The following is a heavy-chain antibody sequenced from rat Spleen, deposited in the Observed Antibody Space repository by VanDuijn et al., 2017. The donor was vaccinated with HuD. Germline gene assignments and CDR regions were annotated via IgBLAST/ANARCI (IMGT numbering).Heavy chain of an antibody. V-gene: IGHV2S8*01. CDR2: ISSGGST. J-gene: IGHJ2*01. CDR3: ARFWPFDY. Sequence: QVQLKESGPDLVQPSQTLSLTCTVSGFSLTSYGVSWVRQPPGKGLEWIAAISSGGSTYYNSVLKSRLSISSDTSKSQVFLKMNSLQTEDTAMYFCARFWPFDYWGQGVMVTVSS. CDR1: GFSLTSYG.